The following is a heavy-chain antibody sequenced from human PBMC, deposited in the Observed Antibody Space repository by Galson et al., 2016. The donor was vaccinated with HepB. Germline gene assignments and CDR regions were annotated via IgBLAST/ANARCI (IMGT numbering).Heavy chain of an antibody. CDR1: GGPFGTST. CDR2: VTPIFGTT. D-gene: IGHD3-22*01. CDR3: AGYHDTYHSDSSDFRGPFFDY. Sequence: SGGPFGTSTITWVRQAPGQGLEWMGGVTPIFGTTNYAQKFQGRLTITADKSTRPAYMELSSLTSEDTAVYYCAGYHDTYHSDSSDFRGPFFDYWGQGTLVTVSS. J-gene: IGHJ4*02. V-gene: IGHV1-69*06.